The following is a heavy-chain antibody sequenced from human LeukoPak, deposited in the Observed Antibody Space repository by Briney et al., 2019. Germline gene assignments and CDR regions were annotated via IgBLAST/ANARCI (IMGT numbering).Heavy chain of an antibody. CDR1: GFTFSDYY. Sequence: GGSLRLSCAASGFTFSDYYMSWIRQAPGKGLEWVSYISSSGSTIYYADSVKGRFTISRDNAKNSLYLQMNSLRAEDTAVYYCARVHYGDFPYYYYYYMDVWGKGTTVTISS. D-gene: IGHD4-17*01. J-gene: IGHJ6*03. CDR3: ARVHYGDFPYYYYYYMDV. CDR2: ISSSGSTI. V-gene: IGHV3-11*04.